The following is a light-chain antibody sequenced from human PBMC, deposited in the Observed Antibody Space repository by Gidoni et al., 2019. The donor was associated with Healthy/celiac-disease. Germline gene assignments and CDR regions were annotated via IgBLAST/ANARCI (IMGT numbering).Light chain of an antibody. V-gene: IGKV1-27*01. CDR3: QKYNSAPVFT. J-gene: IGKJ3*01. Sequence: DIQMTQSPSSLSASVGDRVTITCRASQGISNYLAWYQQKPGKVPKLLIYAASTLQSGVPSRFSGSGSGTDFTLTISSLQPEDVATYYCQKYNSAPVFTFXPXTKVDIK. CDR1: QGISNY. CDR2: AAS.